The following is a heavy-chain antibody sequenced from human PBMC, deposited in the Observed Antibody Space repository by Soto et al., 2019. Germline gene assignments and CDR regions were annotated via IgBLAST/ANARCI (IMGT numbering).Heavy chain of an antibody. CDR2: INESGSI. CDR1: GQSFSGHS. CDR3: ARGSGIVALPGELEDVNYDY. J-gene: IGHJ4*02. D-gene: IGHD1-1*01. Sequence: QVQLQQWGAGLVKPSETLSLSCAVYGQSFSGHSWAWIRQSPGKGLEWIGEINESGSIYYNPSLKRRVTISADTSKNQFSLKLSSVSAADTAVYFYARGSGIVALPGELEDVNYDYWGQGTLVNVSS. V-gene: IGHV4-34*01.